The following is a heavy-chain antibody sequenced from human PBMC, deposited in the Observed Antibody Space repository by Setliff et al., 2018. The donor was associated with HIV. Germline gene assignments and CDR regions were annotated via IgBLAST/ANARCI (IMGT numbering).Heavy chain of an antibody. Sequence: PSETLSLTCAVSGYSVNSDYNWGWVRQSPGKGLESPGRGLEWIGHIYHSGSTYYNPSLRSRVTMSIDTSRNQISLKLTSVTAADTAVYYCARVWLHFGDDIPRFDPWGQGILVTVSS. J-gene: IGHJ5*02. V-gene: IGHV4-38-2*01. CDR1: GYSVNSDYN. CDR2: IYHSGST. D-gene: IGHD4-17*01. CDR3: ARVWLHFGDDIPRFDP.